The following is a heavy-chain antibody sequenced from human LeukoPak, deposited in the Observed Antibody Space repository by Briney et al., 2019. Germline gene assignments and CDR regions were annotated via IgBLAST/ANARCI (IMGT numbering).Heavy chain of an antibody. CDR2: IIPIFGTA. J-gene: IGHJ4*02. D-gene: IGHD3-3*01. V-gene: IGHV1-69*13. Sequence: GASVKVSCKASGGTFSSYAISWVRQAPGQGLEWMGGIIPIFGTANYAQKFQGRVTIAADESTSTAYMELGSLRSEDTAVYYCARVGYDFWSGYYTGYYFDYWGQGTLVTVSS. CDR1: GGTFSSYA. CDR3: ARVGYDFWSGYYTGYYFDY.